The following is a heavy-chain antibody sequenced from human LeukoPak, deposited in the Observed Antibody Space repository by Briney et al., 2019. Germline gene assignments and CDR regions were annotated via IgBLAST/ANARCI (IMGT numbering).Heavy chain of an antibody. J-gene: IGHJ4*02. V-gene: IGHV1-69*05. CDR1: GGTFSSYA. CDR2: FIPFFGTA. CDR3: ARYRSGWYGGDY. D-gene: IGHD6-19*01. Sequence: SVKVSCKASGGTFSSYAITWVRQAPGKGLEWVGGFIPFFGTATYAQKLQGRVTMTRDTSTSTVYMELSSLRSEDTAVYYCARYRSGWYGGDYWGQGTLVTVSS.